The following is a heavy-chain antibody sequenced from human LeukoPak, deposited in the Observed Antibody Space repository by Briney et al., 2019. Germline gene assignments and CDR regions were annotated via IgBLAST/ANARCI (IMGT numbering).Heavy chain of an antibody. CDR2: IYTGGST. J-gene: IGHJ6*03. CDR1: GGSISSYY. V-gene: IGHV4-4*07. Sequence: SETLSLTCTVSGGSISSYYWSWIRQPAGKGLEWIGRIYTGGSTNYNPSLKSRVTMSVDTSKNQFSLKLNSVTAADTAVYYCAKDRCSNGIGCYYYYMDVWGKGTTVTISS. CDR3: AKDRCSNGIGCYYYYMDV. D-gene: IGHD2-8*01.